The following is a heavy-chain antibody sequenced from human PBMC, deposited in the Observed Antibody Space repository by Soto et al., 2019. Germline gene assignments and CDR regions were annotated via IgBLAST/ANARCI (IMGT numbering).Heavy chain of an antibody. D-gene: IGHD2-2*01. J-gene: IGHJ6*02. V-gene: IGHV3-53*01. CDR2: IYSGGNT. CDR1: GFTVSSNY. Sequence: PGGSLRLSCAASGFTVSSNYMSWVRQAPGKGLEWVSVIYSGGNTYYADSVKGRFTISRDNSKNTLYLQMNSLRAEDTAVYYCARESSYYYYYGMDVWGQGTTVTVS. CDR3: ARESSYYYYYGMDV.